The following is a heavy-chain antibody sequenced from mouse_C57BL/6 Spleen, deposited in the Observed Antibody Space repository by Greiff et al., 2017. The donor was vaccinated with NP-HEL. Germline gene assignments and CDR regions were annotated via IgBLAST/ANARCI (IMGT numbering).Heavy chain of an antibody. V-gene: IGHV1-55*01. D-gene: IGHD2-4*01. CDR1: GYTFTSYW. J-gene: IGHJ2*01. CDR3: ARWGIVITGYYFDY. CDR2: IYPGSGST. Sequence: QVQLQQPGAELVKPGASVKMSCKASGYTFTSYWITWVKQRPGQGLEWIGDIYPGSGSTNYNEKFKSKATLTVDTSSSTAYMQLSSLTSEDSAVYYCARWGIVITGYYFDYWGQGTTLTVSS.